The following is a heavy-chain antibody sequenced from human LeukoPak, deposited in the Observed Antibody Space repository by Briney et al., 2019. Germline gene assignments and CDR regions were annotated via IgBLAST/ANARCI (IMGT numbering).Heavy chain of an antibody. CDR1: GFTVSSNY. CDR3: ARVGSSGFDAFDI. CDR2: IYSGGST. Sequence: GGSLRLSCAASGFTVSSNYMSWVRQAPGKGLEWVSVIYSGGSTYYADSVKGRFTISRDNSKNTLYLQMNSLRAEDTAVYYCARVGSSGFDAFDIWGQGTMVTVSS. V-gene: IGHV3-53*01. J-gene: IGHJ3*02. D-gene: IGHD3-22*01.